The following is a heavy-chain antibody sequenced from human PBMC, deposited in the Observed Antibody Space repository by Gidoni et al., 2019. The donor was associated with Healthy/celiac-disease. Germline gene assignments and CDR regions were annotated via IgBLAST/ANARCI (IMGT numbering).Heavy chain of an antibody. J-gene: IGHJ4*02. CDR3: ARGADCSGGSCYLYYFDY. Sequence: EVQLVESGGGLVQPGRSLRLSCAASGFTFVDYAMHWVRQAPGKGLEWVSGISWNSGSIGYADSVKGRFTISRDNAKNSLYLQMNSLRAEDTALYYCARGADCSGGSCYLYYFDYWGQGTLVTVSS. CDR1: GFTFVDYA. V-gene: IGHV3-9*01. CDR2: ISWNSGSI. D-gene: IGHD2-15*01.